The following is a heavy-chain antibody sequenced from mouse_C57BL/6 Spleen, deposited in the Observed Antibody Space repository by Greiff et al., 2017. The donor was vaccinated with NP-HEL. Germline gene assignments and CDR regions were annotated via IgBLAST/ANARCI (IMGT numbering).Heavy chain of an antibody. CDR2: IDPETGGT. CDR3: TRLLDY. CDR1: GYTFTDYE. V-gene: IGHV1-15*01. Sequence: VQLVESGAELVRPGASVTLSCKASGYTFTDYEMHWVKQTPVHGLEWIGAIDPETGGTAYNQKFKGKAILTADKSSSQAYMELRSLTSEDSAVYYCTRLLDYWGQGTTLTVSS. J-gene: IGHJ2*01. D-gene: IGHD6-1*01.